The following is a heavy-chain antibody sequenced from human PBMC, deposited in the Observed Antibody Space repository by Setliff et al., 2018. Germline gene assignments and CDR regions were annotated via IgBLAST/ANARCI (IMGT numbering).Heavy chain of an antibody. Sequence: GGSLRLSCAASGLTFRTYAMSWVRQAPGKGLELVSSTTGSGGDRDYADSVKGRFTISRDNSKNTLYLQMNSLRAEDTAVYYCAREPWQQLVVDYWGQGTLVTVSS. CDR3: AREPWQQLVVDY. CDR2: TTGSGGDR. D-gene: IGHD6-13*01. CDR1: GLTFRTYA. J-gene: IGHJ4*02. V-gene: IGHV3-23*01.